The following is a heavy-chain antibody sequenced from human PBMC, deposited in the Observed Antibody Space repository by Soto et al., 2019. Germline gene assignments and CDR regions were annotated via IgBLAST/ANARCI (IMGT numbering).Heavy chain of an antibody. Sequence: EVQLLESGGGLVQPGGSLRLSCAASGFTFSSYAMSWVRQAPGKGLEWVSAISGSGGSTYYADSVKGRFTISRDNSKNTRYMQMNRLIAEDTAVYYCAKDMTTADWYFDLWGRGTLVTVSS. D-gene: IGHD4-17*01. J-gene: IGHJ2*01. CDR3: AKDMTTADWYFDL. V-gene: IGHV3-23*01. CDR2: ISGSGGST. CDR1: GFTFSSYA.